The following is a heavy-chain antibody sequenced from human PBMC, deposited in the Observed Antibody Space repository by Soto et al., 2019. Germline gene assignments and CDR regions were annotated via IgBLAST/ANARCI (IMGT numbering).Heavy chain of an antibody. D-gene: IGHD2-8*01. CDR3: ARGDIVLNGFGR. V-gene: IGHV4-30-4*01. Sequence: QAQLQESGPGLVKPSQTLSLTCTVSGGSISSGGHHWSWIRQSPGKGLEWIGYIYYSGSAYYNPSLKSRVTILVDTSKNQFSLNLTSVTAADSALYYCARGDIVLNGFGRWGQGTLVTVSS. CDR2: IYYSGSA. J-gene: IGHJ4*02. CDR1: GGSISSGGHH.